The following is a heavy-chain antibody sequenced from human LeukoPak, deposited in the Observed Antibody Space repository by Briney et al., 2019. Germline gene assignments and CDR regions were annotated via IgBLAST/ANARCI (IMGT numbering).Heavy chain of an antibody. CDR3: AKDRPLLWFGRNYYFDY. D-gene: IGHD3-10*01. V-gene: IGHV3-30*18. CDR1: GFTFSSYG. J-gene: IGHJ4*02. CDR2: ISYDGSNK. Sequence: PGGSLRLSCAASGFTFSSYGMHWVRQAPGKGLEWVAVISYDGSNKYYADSVKGRFTISRDNSKNTLYLQMNSLRAEDTAVYYCAKDRPLLWFGRNYYFDYWGQGTLVTVSS.